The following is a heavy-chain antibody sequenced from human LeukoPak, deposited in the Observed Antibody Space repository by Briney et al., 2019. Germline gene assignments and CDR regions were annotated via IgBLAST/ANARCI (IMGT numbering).Heavy chain of an antibody. CDR1: GGTFSSYA. V-gene: IGHV1-69*04. Sequence: SVKVSCKASGGTFSSYAISWMRQAPGQGLEWMGRIIPILGIANYAQKFQGRVTMTADKSTSTAYMELSSLRSEDTAVYYCARGLGSGSLIYGMDVWGQGTTVTVSS. J-gene: IGHJ6*02. D-gene: IGHD3-10*01. CDR2: IIPILGIA. CDR3: ARGLGSGSLIYGMDV.